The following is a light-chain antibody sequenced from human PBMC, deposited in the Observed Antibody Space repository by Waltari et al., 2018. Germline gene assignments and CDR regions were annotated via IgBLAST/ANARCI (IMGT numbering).Light chain of an antibody. CDR2: YKSDSDK. CDR3: LIWHSSAWV. CDR1: SDIKVGTYR. J-gene: IGLJ3*02. Sequence: QAVLTQPSSLSASPGASASLTCTLRSDIKVGTYRLNWSQQKPGSPPQYLLKYKSDSDKQQGSGVPSRFSGSKDASANAGILLISGLQSEDEADYYCLIWHSSAWVFGGGTKLTVL. V-gene: IGLV5-45*03.